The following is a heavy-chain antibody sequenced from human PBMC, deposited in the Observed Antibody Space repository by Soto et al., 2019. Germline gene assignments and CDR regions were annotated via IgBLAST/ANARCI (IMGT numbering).Heavy chain of an antibody. Sequence: PGGSLRLSCAASGFTFSSYGMHWVRQAPGKGLEWVAVISYDGSNKYYADSVKGRFTISRDNSKNTLYLQMNSLRAEDTAVYYCAKDRGYSYGYGDYWGQGTLVTVSS. CDR2: ISYDGSNK. J-gene: IGHJ4*02. CDR3: AKDRGYSYGYGDY. D-gene: IGHD5-18*01. CDR1: GFTFSSYG. V-gene: IGHV3-30*18.